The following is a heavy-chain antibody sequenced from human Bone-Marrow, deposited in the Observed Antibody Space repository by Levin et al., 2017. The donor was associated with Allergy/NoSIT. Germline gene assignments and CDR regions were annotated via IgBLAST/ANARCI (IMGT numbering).Heavy chain of an antibody. D-gene: IGHD1/OR15-1a*01. Sequence: PWASVKVSCKASGYRFSNYGVNWVRQAPGQGLEWMGWISLHTGHTQYAQKLQGRLTLSADTSAGTAYMELRSLRSDDTAVYYCARAVPLVSWNTALNWLDPWGQGTLVTVSS. J-gene: IGHJ5*02. CDR2: ISLHTGHT. V-gene: IGHV1-18*01. CDR1: GYRFSNYG. CDR3: ARAVPLVSWNTALNWLDP.